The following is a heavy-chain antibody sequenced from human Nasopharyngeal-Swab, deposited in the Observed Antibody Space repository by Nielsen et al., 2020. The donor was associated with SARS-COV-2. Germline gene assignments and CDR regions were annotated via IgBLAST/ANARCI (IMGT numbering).Heavy chain of an antibody. D-gene: IGHD4-17*01. J-gene: IGHJ6*03. CDR2: ISSSSSYI. V-gene: IGHV3-21*01. CDR3: ARDGIGTDYGDYEYYYYYMDV. CDR1: GFTFSSYS. Sequence: GESLKISCAASGFTFSSYSMNWVRQAPGKWLEWVSSISSSSSYIYYADSVKGRFTISRGNAKNSLYLQMNSLRAEDTAVYYLARDGIGTDYGDYEYYYYYMDVWGKGTTVTVSS.